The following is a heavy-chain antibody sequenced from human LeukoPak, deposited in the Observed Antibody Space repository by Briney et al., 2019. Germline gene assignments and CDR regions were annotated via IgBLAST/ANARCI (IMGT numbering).Heavy chain of an antibody. CDR1: GYTFTGYY. Sequence: ASVKVSCKASGYTFTGYYMHWVRQAPGQGLEWMGWINPNSGGTNYAQKFQGRVTMTRDTSNSTAYMELSRLRSDDTAVYYCARASGGNRPYDYWGQGTLVTVSS. CDR2: INPNSGGT. V-gene: IGHV1-2*02. D-gene: IGHD2-15*01. CDR3: ARASGGNRPYDY. J-gene: IGHJ4*02.